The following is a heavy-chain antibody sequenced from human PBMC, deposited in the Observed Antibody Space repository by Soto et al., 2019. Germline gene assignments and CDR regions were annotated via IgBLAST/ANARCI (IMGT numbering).Heavy chain of an antibody. J-gene: IGHJ4*02. CDR3: TRDRGRRYNDGRGYYYSAY. D-gene: IGHD3-22*01. CDR2: CIPIFGTT. V-gene: IGHV1-69*01. Sequence: QVHLVQSGAEVKKPGSSVKVSCKASGGTFSSYAISWVRQAPGQGLEWMGGCIPIFGTTNYAQKFQGRVTFTADESTSTAYMELSSPRSEDTAVYYCTRDRGRRYNDGRGYYYSAYWGQGTLVSVSS. CDR1: GGTFSSYA.